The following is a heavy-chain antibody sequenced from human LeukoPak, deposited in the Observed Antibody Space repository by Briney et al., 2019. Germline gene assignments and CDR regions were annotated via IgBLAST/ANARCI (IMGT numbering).Heavy chain of an antibody. V-gene: IGHV3-48*01. CDR3: ARDKIGAAGLDF. J-gene: IGHJ4*02. CDR1: GFTFSNYS. Sequence: GGSLRLSCAASGFTFSNYSMNWVRQAPGKGLEWVSHISSSTRTIYYADSVKGRFTISRDNSKNSLYLQMKSLRGEDTGLYYCARDKIGAAGLDFWGQGTLLTVSS. CDR2: ISSSTRTI. D-gene: IGHD6-13*01.